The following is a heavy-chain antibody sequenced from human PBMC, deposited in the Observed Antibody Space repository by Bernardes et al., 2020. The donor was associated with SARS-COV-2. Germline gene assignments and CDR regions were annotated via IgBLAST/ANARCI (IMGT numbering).Heavy chain of an antibody. CDR1: GYTFIGYF. CDR2: INPNSGGT. Sequence: ASVKVSCKASGYTFIGYFVHWVRQAPGQGLEWMGWINPNSGGTSYPQRFQGRVTMTRDTSINTAYMELNSLRSDDTAVYYCARDTGLALSGTLYYFDYWGQGTLVTVSS. V-gene: IGHV1-2*02. D-gene: IGHD6-19*01. CDR3: ARDTGLALSGTLYYFDY. J-gene: IGHJ4*02.